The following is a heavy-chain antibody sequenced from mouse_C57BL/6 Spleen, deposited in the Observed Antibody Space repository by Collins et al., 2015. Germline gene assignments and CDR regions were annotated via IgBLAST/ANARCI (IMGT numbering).Heavy chain of an antibody. CDR2: IYPGDGDT. D-gene: IGHD1-1*01. J-gene: IGHJ2*01. Sequence: QVQLQQSGAELVKPGASVKISCKASGYAFSSYWMNWVKQRPGKGLEWIGQIYPGDGDTNYNGKFKGKATLTADKSSSTAYMQLSSLTSEDSAVYFCATPYYYGAFDFWGQGTTLTASS. CDR3: ATPYYYGAFDF. V-gene: IGHV1-80*01. CDR1: GYAFSSYW.